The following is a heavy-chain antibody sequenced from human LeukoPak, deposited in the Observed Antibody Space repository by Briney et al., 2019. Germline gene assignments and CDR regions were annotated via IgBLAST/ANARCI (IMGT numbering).Heavy chain of an antibody. CDR1: GFSFSPCW. Sequence: GGSLRLSCAASGFSFSPCWMHWVRQAPGKGLVWVSRINSDGSTTTYADSVKGRFTISRDNAKNTLSLQMNSLRAEDTAVYYCAREGWGATEFDYWGQGTLVTVSS. D-gene: IGHD1-26*01. CDR2: INSDGSTT. CDR3: AREGWGATEFDY. J-gene: IGHJ4*02. V-gene: IGHV3-74*01.